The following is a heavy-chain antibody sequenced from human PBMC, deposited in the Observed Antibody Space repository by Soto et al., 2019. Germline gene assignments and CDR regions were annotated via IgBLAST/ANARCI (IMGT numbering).Heavy chain of an antibody. CDR3: ARHATPRGGYNYPLFDS. D-gene: IGHD5-12*01. CDR2: INPTDSDT. V-gene: IGHV5-10-1*01. CDR1: GYSFTSYW. Sequence: PGESLKISCQGSGYSFTSYWISWVRRMPGKGLEWMGRINPTDSDTDYSPSFQGHVTISVDKSISTAYLQWSTLKASDTAIFYCARHATPRGGYNYPLFDSWGQGTLVIVSS. J-gene: IGHJ4*02.